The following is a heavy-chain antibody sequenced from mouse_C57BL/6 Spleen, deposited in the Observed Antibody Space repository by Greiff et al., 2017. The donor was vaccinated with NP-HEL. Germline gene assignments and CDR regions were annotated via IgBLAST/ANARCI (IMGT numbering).Heavy chain of an antibody. J-gene: IGHJ2*01. V-gene: IGHV1-69*01. CDR1: GYTFTSYW. CDR3: ARRGITTRYFDY. CDR2: IDPSDSYT. Sequence: QVQLQQPGAELVMPVASVKLSCKASGYTFTSYWMHWVKQRPGQGLEWIGEIDPSDSYTNYNQKFKGKSTLTVDKSSSTAYMQLSSLTSEDSAVYYCARRGITTRYFDYWGQGTTLTVSS. D-gene: IGHD2-4*01.